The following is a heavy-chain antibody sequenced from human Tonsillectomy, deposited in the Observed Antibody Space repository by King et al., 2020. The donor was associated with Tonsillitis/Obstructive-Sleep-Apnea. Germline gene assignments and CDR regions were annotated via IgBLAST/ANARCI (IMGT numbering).Heavy chain of an antibody. D-gene: IGHD1-26*01. Sequence: EVQLVESGGGLVKPGGSLRLSCAASGFTFSSYNINWVRQAPGKGLEWVSSISSSSSYIYYADSIKGRFTISRDNAKNSLYLQMNSLRAEDTAVYYCARDWWGVGATSYYYYGMDVWGQGTTVTVSS. CDR1: GFTFSSYN. V-gene: IGHV3-21*01. CDR2: ISSSSSYI. CDR3: ARDWWGVGATSYYYYGMDV. J-gene: IGHJ6*02.